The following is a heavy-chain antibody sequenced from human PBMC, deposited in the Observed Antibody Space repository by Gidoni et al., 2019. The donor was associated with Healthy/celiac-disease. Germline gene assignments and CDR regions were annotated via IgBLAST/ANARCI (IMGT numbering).Heavy chain of an antibody. CDR1: GCTFSSYG. V-gene: IGHV3-30*18. J-gene: IGHJ6*02. CDR3: AKDRAARPYYYGMDV. D-gene: IGHD6-6*01. Sequence: QVKLVESGGGVVQSGRPLRRSCAASGCTFSSYGMHWVRQAPGKGLEWVAVISYDGSNKYYADSLKGRFTISRDNSKNTLYLQMNSLRAEDTAVYYCAKDRAARPYYYGMDVWGQGTTVTVSS. CDR2: ISYDGSNK.